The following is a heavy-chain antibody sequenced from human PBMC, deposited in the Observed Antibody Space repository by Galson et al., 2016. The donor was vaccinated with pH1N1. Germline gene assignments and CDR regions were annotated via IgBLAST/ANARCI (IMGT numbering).Heavy chain of an antibody. D-gene: IGHD3-3*01. J-gene: IGHJ4*02. Sequence: SLRLSCAASRFTFSTYWMTWVRQAPGKGLEWVANIKQDGSQKYCVDSVKGRFTISRDNAKNTLYLQMNSLRAEDTAMYYCAREIGGRDSYWGQGTLVTVSS. CDR1: RFTFSTYW. V-gene: IGHV3-7*05. CDR2: IKQDGSQK. CDR3: AREIGGRDSY.